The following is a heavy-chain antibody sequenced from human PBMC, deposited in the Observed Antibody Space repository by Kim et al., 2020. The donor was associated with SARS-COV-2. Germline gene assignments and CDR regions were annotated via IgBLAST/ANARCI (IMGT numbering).Heavy chain of an antibody. CDR3: ARGHSSSSSIFDY. CDR1: GGSFSGYY. CDR2: INHSGST. V-gene: IGHV4-34*01. Sequence: SETLSLTCAVYGGSFSGYYWSWIRQPPGKGLEWIGEINHSGSTNYNPSLKSRVTISVDTSKNQFSLKLSSVTAADTAVYYCARGHSSSSSIFDYWGQGTLVTVSS. D-gene: IGHD6-6*01. J-gene: IGHJ4*02.